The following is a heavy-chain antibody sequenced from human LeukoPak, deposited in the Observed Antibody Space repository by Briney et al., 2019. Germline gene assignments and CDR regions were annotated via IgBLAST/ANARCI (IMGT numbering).Heavy chain of an antibody. CDR2: IFYSGST. CDR1: GGSISVSSYY. J-gene: IGHJ4*02. V-gene: IGHV4-39*01. D-gene: IGHD3-9*01. CDR3: AKLNKYYDILSGYLPSYFDC. Sequence: SETLSLTCTVSGGSISVSSYYWGWIRQPPGKGPEWIGNIFYSGSTYYNPSLKSRVTISVDTSKSQFSLKLSSVTAADTAVYFCAKLNKYYDILSGYLPSYFDCWGQGTLVTVSS.